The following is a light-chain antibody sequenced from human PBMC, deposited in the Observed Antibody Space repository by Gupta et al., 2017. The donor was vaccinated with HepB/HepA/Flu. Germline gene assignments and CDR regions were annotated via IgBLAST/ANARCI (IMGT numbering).Light chain of an antibody. Sequence: QLVLTQSPSASSSLRASVKLPCTLSSGHSSYAIAWHQQQPEKGPRYLMKLNSDGSHSKGDGIPDRFSGSSSGAERYLTISSLQSEDEADYSCQTWGTGIRVFGGGTKLTVL. CDR2: LNSDGSH. CDR3: QTWGTGIRV. V-gene: IGLV4-69*01. CDR1: SGHSSYA. J-gene: IGLJ3*02.